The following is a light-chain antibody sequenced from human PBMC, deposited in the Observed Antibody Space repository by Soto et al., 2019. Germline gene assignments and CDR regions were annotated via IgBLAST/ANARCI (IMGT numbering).Light chain of an antibody. V-gene: IGLV2-8*01. Sequence: QSALTQPPSGSGSPGQSVTISCTGTSSDVGRYKYVSWYQQHPGKAPKLMIYEVNKRPSGVPDRFSGSKSGNTASLTVSGLQAEDEADYYCSSYAGSNNFVFGTGTKLTVL. CDR1: SSDVGRYKY. CDR2: EVN. J-gene: IGLJ1*01. CDR3: SSYAGSNNFV.